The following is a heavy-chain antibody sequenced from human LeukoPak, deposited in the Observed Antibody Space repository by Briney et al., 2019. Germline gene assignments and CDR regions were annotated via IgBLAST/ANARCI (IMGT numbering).Heavy chain of an antibody. V-gene: IGHV3-9*01. CDR1: GFTFDDYA. CDR3: AKASAMIVVVSKHFDY. Sequence: GRSLRLSCAASGFTFDDYAMHWVRQAPGKGLEWVSGISWNSGSIGYADSVKGRFTISRDNAKNSLYLQMNSLRAEDTAVYYCAKASAMIVVVSKHFDYWGQGTLVTVSS. J-gene: IGHJ4*02. CDR2: ISWNSGSI. D-gene: IGHD3-22*01.